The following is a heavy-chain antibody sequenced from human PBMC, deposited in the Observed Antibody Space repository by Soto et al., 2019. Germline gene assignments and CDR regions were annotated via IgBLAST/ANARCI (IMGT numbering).Heavy chain of an antibody. CDR1: GFTFSNAW. CDR2: IKSKTDGGTT. CDR3: TTYLVRATSMYYFDY. Sequence: GGSLRLSCAASGFTFSNAWMSWVRQAPGKGLEWVGRIKSKTDGGTTDYAAPVKGRFTISRDDSKNTLYLQMNSLKTEDTAVYYCTTYLVRATSMYYFDYWGQGTLVTVSS. J-gene: IGHJ4*02. D-gene: IGHD1-26*01. V-gene: IGHV3-15*01.